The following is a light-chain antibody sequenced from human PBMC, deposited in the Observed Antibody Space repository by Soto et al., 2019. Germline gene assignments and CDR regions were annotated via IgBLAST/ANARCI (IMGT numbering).Light chain of an antibody. Sequence: QSALTQPPSASGSPGQSVTISCTGTSSDVGGYNYVSWYQQHPGIAPKLMIYEVTKRPSGVPDRFSGSKSGNTASLTVSGLQAEDEADYYCSSYAGSNNVLFGGGTKVTVL. CDR1: SSDVGGYNY. J-gene: IGLJ2*01. CDR3: SSYAGSNNVL. CDR2: EVT. V-gene: IGLV2-8*01.